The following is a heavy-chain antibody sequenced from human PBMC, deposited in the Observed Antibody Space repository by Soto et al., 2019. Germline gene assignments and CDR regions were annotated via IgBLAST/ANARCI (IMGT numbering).Heavy chain of an antibody. CDR3: AKESSGYDSDWYYFDY. D-gene: IGHD5-12*01. CDR2: ISYDGSNK. J-gene: IGHJ4*02. Sequence: HPGGSLRLSCAASGFTFSSYGMHWVRQAPGKGLEWVAVISYDGSNKYYADSVKGRFTISRDNSKNTLYLQMNSLRAEDTAVYYCAKESSGYDSDWYYFDYWGQGTLVTVSS. CDR1: GFTFSSYG. V-gene: IGHV3-30*18.